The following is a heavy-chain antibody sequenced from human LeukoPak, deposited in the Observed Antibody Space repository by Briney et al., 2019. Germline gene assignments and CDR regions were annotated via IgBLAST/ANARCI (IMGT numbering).Heavy chain of an antibody. V-gene: IGHV3-23*01. CDR1: GFAFSSYA. CDR3: AKCVHDSSGNYFFDY. CDR2: ISGSGGST. J-gene: IGHJ4*02. D-gene: IGHD3-22*01. Sequence: GGSLRLSCAASGFAFSSYAMSWVRQAPGKGLEWVSAISGSGGSTYYADSVKGRFTISRDNSKNTLYLQMNSLRAEDTAVYYCAKCVHDSSGNYFFDYWGQGTLVTVSS.